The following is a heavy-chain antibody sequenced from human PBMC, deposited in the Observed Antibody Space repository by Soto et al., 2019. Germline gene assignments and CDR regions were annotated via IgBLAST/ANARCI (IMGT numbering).Heavy chain of an antibody. D-gene: IGHD2-15*01. J-gene: IGHJ3*02. Sequence: GGSLRLSCAASGFTFSDYSMNWVRQAPGKGLEWVSSISSSSSYIYYADSVKGRFTISRDNAKNSLYLQMNSLRAEDTAVYYCARAMCSGGSCYSSFAFDIWGQGTMVTVSS. CDR3: ARAMCSGGSCYSSFAFDI. CDR2: ISSSSSYI. V-gene: IGHV3-21*01. CDR1: GFTFSDYS.